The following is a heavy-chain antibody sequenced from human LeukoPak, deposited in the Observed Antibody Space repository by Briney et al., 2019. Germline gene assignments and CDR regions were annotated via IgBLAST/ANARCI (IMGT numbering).Heavy chain of an antibody. CDR2: IIPIFGTA. Sequence: SVKVSCKASGGTFSSYAISWVRQAPGQGLEWMGGIIPIFGTANYAQKFQGRVTITTDESTSTAYMELSSLRSEDTAVYYCASGRKGQYYYDSSGYPAFDIWGQGTMVTVSS. CDR1: GGTFSSYA. D-gene: IGHD3-22*01. J-gene: IGHJ3*02. CDR3: ASGRKGQYYYDSSGYPAFDI. V-gene: IGHV1-69*05.